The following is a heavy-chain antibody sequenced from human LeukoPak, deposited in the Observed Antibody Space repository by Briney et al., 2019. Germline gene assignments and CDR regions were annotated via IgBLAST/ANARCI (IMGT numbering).Heavy chain of an antibody. CDR1: GYTFTGYY. Sequence: ASVKVSCKASGYTFTGYYMHWVRQAPGQGLEWMGWINPNSGGANYAQKFQGRVTMTRDTSISTAYMELSRLRSDDTAVYYCARDKVYDSSGYETYYYGMDVWGQGTTVTVSS. CDR3: ARDKVYDSSGYETYYYGMDV. V-gene: IGHV1-2*02. D-gene: IGHD3-22*01. CDR2: INPNSGGA. J-gene: IGHJ6*02.